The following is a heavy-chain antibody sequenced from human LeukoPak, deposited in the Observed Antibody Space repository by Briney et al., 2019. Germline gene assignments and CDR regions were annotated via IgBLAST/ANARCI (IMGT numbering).Heavy chain of an antibody. CDR1: GYSISSGYY. CDR3: ASGPYGSGSKIDY. V-gene: IGHV4-38-2*01. D-gene: IGHD3-10*01. J-gene: IGHJ4*02. CDR2: IYHSGST. Sequence: SETLPLTCAVSGYSISSGYYWGWIRQPPGKGLEWIGSIYHSGSTYYNPSLKSRVTISVDTSKSQFSLKLNSVTAADTAVYYCASGPYGSGSKIDYWGQGTLVTVSS.